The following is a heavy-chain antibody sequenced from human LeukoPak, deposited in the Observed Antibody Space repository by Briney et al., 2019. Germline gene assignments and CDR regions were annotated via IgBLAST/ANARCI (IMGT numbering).Heavy chain of an antibody. Sequence: EATVKVSCTVSGYTFTSDGIIWVRKAQGPGLEWMGWISAYNGNTNYPQKNQGRVIITTNTTTSTAYMELRSLSADDTAVYYCARDRGSLRFFDYWGQGTLVTVSS. J-gene: IGHJ4*02. CDR3: ARDRGSLRFFDY. V-gene: IGHV1-18*01. D-gene: IGHD3-3*01. CDR2: ISAYNGNT. CDR1: GYTFTSDG.